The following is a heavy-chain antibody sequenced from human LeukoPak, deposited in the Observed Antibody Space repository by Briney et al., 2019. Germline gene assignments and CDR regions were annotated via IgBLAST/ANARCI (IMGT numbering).Heavy chain of an antibody. J-gene: IGHJ4*02. V-gene: IGHV4-59*08. D-gene: IGHD3-22*01. CDR1: GGSISSYY. Sequence: SETLSLTCTVSGGSISSYYWSWIRQPPGKGLEWIGYIYYSGSTNYNPSLKSRVTISVDTSKNQFSLKLSFVTAADTAVYYCARYHNPRHTYYYDSSGYPYFDYWGQGTLVTVSS. CDR3: ARYHNPRHTYYYDSSGYPYFDY. CDR2: IYYSGST.